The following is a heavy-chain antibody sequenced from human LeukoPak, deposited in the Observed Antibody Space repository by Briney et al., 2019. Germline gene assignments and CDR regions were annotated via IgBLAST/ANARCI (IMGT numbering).Heavy chain of an antibody. D-gene: IGHD5-18*01. V-gene: IGHV5-51*01. J-gene: IGHJ6*02. Sequence: GESRKISCKGSGYSFSDYWIAWVRQMPGKGLEWMGIIYPGDSDTRYSPSFQGQVTISADKSISTAYLQWRSLKASDSAMYYCARQYSYGPVYVMDVWGQGTTVTVSS. CDR3: ARQYSYGPVYVMDV. CDR2: IYPGDSDT. CDR1: GYSFSDYW.